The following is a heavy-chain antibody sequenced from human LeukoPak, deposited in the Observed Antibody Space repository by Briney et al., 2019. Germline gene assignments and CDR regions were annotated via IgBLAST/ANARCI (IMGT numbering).Heavy chain of an antibody. CDR3: ARTGVPAAIVRWFVP. CDR1: GFTFSSYE. CDR2: ISSSGSTI. V-gene: IGHV3-48*03. J-gene: IGHJ5*02. Sequence: GGSLRLSCAASGFTFSSYEMNGGRQALGEGLEWVSYISSSGSTIYYADSVKGRFTISRDNAKNSLYLQMNSLRAEDTAVYYCARTGVPAAIVRWFVPWGRGTLVTVSS. D-gene: IGHD2-2*02.